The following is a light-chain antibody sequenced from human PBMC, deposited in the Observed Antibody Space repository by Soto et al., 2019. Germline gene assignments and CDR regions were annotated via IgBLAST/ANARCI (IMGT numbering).Light chain of an antibody. V-gene: IGKV1-5*03. CDR1: QSISYW. CDR3: RHYNTYSPPNT. J-gene: IGKJ2*01. Sequence: DIQMTQFPATLSASVGDRVTITCRASQSISYWLAWYQQKPGKAPNLLIYKASTLESGVPSRFSGSGSGTEFTLTITSLQPDDFATYYCRHYNTYSPPNTFGQGTKLEIK. CDR2: KAS.